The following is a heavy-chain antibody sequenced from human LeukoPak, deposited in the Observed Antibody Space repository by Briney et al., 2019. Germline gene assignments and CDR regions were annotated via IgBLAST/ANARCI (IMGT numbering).Heavy chain of an antibody. CDR1: GFTFSSYA. V-gene: IGHV3-30*04. D-gene: IGHD3-10*01. J-gene: IGHJ4*02. Sequence: PGRPLRLSCAASGFTFSSYAMHWVRQAPGKGLEWVAVISYDGSNKYYADSVKGRFTISRDNSKNTLYLQMNSLRAEDTAVYYCASVRGPYYFDYWGQGTLVTVSS. CDR2: ISYDGSNK. CDR3: ASVRGPYYFDY.